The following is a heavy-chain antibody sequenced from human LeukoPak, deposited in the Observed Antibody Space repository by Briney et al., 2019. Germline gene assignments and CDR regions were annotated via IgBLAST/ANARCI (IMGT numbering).Heavy chain of an antibody. J-gene: IGHJ5*02. V-gene: IGHV3-23*01. CDR1: GFTFSSYA. CDR3: AKDEYSSSSRWFDP. Sequence: GGSLRLSCAASGFTFSSYAMSWVRQATGKGLEWVSAISGSGGSTYYADSVKGRFTISRDNSKNTLYLQMNSLRAEDTAVYYCAKDEYSSSSRWFDPWGQGTLVTVSS. D-gene: IGHD6-6*01. CDR2: ISGSGGST.